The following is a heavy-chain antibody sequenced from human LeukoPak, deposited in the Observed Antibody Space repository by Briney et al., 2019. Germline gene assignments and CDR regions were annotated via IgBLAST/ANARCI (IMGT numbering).Heavy chain of an antibody. CDR2: MNPNSGNT. CDR1: GYTFTSYD. J-gene: IGHJ4*02. V-gene: IGHV1-8*01. D-gene: IGHD5-18*01. CDR3: GSFRGYSS. Sequence: ASVTVSCKASGYTFTSYDINWVRQATGQGLEWMGWMNPNSGNTGYAQQFQGRLTMTRDTSISTAYMELSSLRSEDTAVYYCGSFRGYSSWGQGTLVTVSS.